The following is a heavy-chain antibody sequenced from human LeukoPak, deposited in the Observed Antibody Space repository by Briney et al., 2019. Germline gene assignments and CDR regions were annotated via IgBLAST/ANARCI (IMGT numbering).Heavy chain of an antibody. J-gene: IGHJ3*02. CDR3: AKVDSMIVELGAFDI. CDR1: GCTFSSYG. Sequence: PGGTLRLSCAASGCTFSSYGMHWVRQAPGKGLEWVAVIWYDGSNKYYADSVKGRFTISRDNSKNTLYLQMNSLRAEDTAVYYCAKVDSMIVELGAFDIWGQGTMVTVSS. CDR2: IWYDGSNK. V-gene: IGHV3-33*06. D-gene: IGHD3-22*01.